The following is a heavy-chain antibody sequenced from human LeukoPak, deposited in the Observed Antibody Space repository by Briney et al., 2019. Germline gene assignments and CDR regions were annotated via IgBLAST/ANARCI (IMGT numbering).Heavy chain of an antibody. J-gene: IGHJ6*02. CDR2: IIPIFGTA. CDR3: ARKDYDFWSGPVDYYYYYGMDV. CDR1: GGTFISYA. Sequence: ASVKVSCKASGGTFISYAISWVRQAPGQGLEWMGGIIPIFGTANYAQKFQGRVTITADESTSTAYMELSSLRSEDTAVYYCARKDYDFWSGPVDYYYYYGMDVWGQGTTVTVSS. D-gene: IGHD3-3*01. V-gene: IGHV1-69*01.